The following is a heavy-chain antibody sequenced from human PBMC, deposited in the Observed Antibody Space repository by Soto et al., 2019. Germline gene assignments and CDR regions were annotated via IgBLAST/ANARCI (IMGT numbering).Heavy chain of an antibody. CDR3: AILRPDIVVVPADYYYYMDV. J-gene: IGHJ6*03. D-gene: IGHD2-2*01. CDR1: GGSISSYY. V-gene: IGHV4-59*08. CDR2: IYYSGST. Sequence: PSETLSLTCTVSGGSISSYYWSWIRQPPGNGLEWIGYIYYSGSTNYNPSLKSRVTISVDTSKNQFSLKLSSVTAADTAVYYCAILRPDIVVVPADYYYYMDVWGKGTTVTV.